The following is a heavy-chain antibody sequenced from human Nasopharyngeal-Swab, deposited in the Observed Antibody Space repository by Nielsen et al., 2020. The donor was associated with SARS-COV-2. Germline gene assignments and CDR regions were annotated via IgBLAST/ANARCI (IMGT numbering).Heavy chain of an antibody. CDR1: GGSFSDSY. CDR2: INHRGTT. Sequence: SETLSLTCAVYGGSFSDSYCTWIRQPPGKWLEWIGEINHRGTTNYSPSLKSRVTMFLDTSKNQFSLRLRSLNAADTAVYYCAKEGATGWFDPWGQGTLVTVSS. J-gene: IGHJ5*02. CDR3: AKEGATGWFDP. V-gene: IGHV4-34*01.